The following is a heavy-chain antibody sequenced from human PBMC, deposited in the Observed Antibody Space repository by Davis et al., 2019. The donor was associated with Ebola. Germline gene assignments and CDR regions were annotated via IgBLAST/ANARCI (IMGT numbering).Heavy chain of an antibody. CDR1: GFTFSSYA. CDR3: AKDLFSGNDWGILGYFDL. J-gene: IGHJ2*01. D-gene: IGHD5-12*01. CDR2: ISGSGGST. Sequence: GESLKISCAASGFTFSSYAMSWVRQAPGKGLEWVSAISGSGGSTYYADSVKGRFTISRDNSKNTLYLQMNSLRAEDTAVYYCAKDLFSGNDWGILGYFDLWGRGTLVTVSS. V-gene: IGHV3-23*01.